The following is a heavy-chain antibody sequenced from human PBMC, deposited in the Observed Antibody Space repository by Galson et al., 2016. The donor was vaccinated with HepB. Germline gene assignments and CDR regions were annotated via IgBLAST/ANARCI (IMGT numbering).Heavy chain of an antibody. D-gene: IGHD6-6*01. CDR3: ARFTGGLARHRFDY. CDR1: GGSINTGNYY. CDR2: IDYSGNS. J-gene: IGHJ4*02. V-gene: IGHV4-31*03. Sequence: TLSLTCTVSGGSINTGNYYWSWIRQHPGKGLEWIGYIDYSGNSFYTSSLKSRATISADTSENQFSLRLRSVTAADTAVYFCARFTGGLARHRFDYWGQGTLITVSS.